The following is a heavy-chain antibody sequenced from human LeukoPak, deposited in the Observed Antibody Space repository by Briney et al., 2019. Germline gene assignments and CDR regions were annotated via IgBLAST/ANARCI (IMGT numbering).Heavy chain of an antibody. CDR3: ARARLRTRPGAFDI. J-gene: IGHJ3*02. D-gene: IGHD4-17*01. CDR2: INHSGST. Sequence: SETLSLTCAVYGGSFSGYYWSWIRQPPGKGLEWIGEINHSGSTNYNPYLKSRVTISVDTSKNQFSLKLSSVTAADTAVYYCARARLRTRPGAFDIWGQGTMVTVSS. V-gene: IGHV4-34*01. CDR1: GGSFSGYY.